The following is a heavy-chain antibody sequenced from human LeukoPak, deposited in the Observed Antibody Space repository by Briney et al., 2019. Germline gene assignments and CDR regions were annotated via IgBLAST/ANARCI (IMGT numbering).Heavy chain of an antibody. CDR3: AKAPAHRKWLLTDYYFDY. V-gene: IGHV4-4*07. Sequence: SETLSLTCTVSGGSISSYYWSWIRQPAGKGLEWIGRIYTSGSTNYNPSLKSRVTMSVDTSKNQFSLKLSSVTAADTAVYYCAKAPAHRKWLLTDYYFDYWGQGTLVTVSS. CDR1: GGSISSYY. J-gene: IGHJ4*02. D-gene: IGHD3-22*01. CDR2: IYTSGST.